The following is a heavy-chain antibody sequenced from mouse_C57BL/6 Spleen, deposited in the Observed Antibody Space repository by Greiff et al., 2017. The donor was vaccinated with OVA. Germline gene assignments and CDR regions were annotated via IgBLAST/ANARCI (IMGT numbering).Heavy chain of an antibody. CDR2: IDPNSGGT. J-gene: IGHJ1*03. Sequence: VQLQESGAELVKPGASVKLSCKASGYTFTSYWMHWVKQRPGRGLEWIGRIDPNSGGTKYNEKFKSKATLTVDKPSSTAYMQLSSLTSEDSAVYYCARSFYDYDEGWYFDVWGTGTTVTVSS. CDR3: ARSFYDYDEGWYFDV. V-gene: IGHV1-72*01. CDR1: GYTFTSYW. D-gene: IGHD2-4*01.